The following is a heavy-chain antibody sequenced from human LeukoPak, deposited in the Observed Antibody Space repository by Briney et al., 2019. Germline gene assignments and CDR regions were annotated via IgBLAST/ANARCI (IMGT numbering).Heavy chain of an antibody. CDR3: ARDPSLFSGYFDY. CDR1: GASISGYY. D-gene: IGHD3-22*01. CDR2: IYTSGTT. Sequence: PSETLSLTCTVSGASISGYYWSWIRQPAGKGLEWIGRIYTSGTTNYNPSLQSRVAMSVDTSKNQISLMLTSVTAADTAGYYCARDPSLFSGYFDYWGWGTLVTVSS. J-gene: IGHJ4*02. V-gene: IGHV4-4*07.